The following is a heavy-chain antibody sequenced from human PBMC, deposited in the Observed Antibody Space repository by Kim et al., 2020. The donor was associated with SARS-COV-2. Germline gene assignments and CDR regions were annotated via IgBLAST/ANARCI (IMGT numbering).Heavy chain of an antibody. J-gene: IGHJ3*02. D-gene: IGHD3-16*02. CDR3: ASLPYDYVWGSYRVDAFDI. CDR2: INSDGSST. V-gene: IGHV3-74*01. CDR1: GFTFSSYW. Sequence: GGSLRLSCAASGFTFSSYWMHWVRQAPGKGLVWVSRINSDGSSTSYADSVKGRFTISRDNAKNTLYLQMNSLRAEDTAVYYCASLPYDYVWGSYRVDAFDIWGQGTMVTVSS.